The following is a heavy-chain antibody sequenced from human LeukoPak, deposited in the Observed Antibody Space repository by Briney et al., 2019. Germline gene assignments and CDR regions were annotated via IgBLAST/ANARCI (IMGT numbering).Heavy chain of an antibody. V-gene: IGHV4-59*08. CDR2: IFSNGVT. CDR1: GGSLINYY. D-gene: IGHD2-21*02. Sequence: PSETLSLTCTVSGGSLINYYWSWIRQPPGKGLECIGYIFSNGVTYFNPSLKSRVTISVDTSKNQFSLNLNSVTAADTAVYFCARHDAVPVIRRGFDFWGQGTLVTVSS. CDR3: ARHDAVPVIRRGFDF. J-gene: IGHJ4*02.